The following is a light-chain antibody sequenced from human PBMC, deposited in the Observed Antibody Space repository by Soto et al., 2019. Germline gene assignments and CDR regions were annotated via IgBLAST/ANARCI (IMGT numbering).Light chain of an antibody. CDR3: GTWDSSLSAYV. CDR2: ENN. V-gene: IGLV1-51*02. J-gene: IGLJ1*01. CDR1: SSNIGNNY. Sequence: QSALTQPPSVSAAPGQKVTISCSGSSSNIGNNYVSWYQQLPGTAPKLLIYENNKRPSGIPDRFSGSKSGTSATLGITGLQTGDEADYYCGTWDSSLSAYVFGTGTRSPS.